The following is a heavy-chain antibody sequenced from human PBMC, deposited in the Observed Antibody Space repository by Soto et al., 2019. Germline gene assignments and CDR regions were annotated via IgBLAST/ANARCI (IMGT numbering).Heavy chain of an antibody. CDR2: IYWDDDE. CDR3: ADASCSRADCHPTPYLDY. V-gene: IGHV2-5*02. J-gene: IGHJ4*02. Sequence: QITLKESGPTLVKPTQTLTLTCTFSGFSLSTTAEGVGWIRQPPGKALEWLALIYWDDDERYSPSLKSRLTFTKDTPKTQGVLSMTTVDPAHTAPYYCADASCSRADCHPTPYLDYRGQAIQVTVSS. CDR1: GFSLSTTAEG. D-gene: IGHD2-15*01.